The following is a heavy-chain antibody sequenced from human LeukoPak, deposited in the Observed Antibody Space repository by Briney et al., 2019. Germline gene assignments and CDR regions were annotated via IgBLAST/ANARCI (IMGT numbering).Heavy chain of an antibody. CDR3: ARGRGSTTRWALNY. V-gene: IGHV1-2*02. D-gene: IGHD1-14*01. Sequence: ASVKVSCTASGYTFTGYYMYWVRQAPGQGLERMGWINPNSGGTNYAQKFQGRVTMTRDTSISTAYMELSRLRSDDTAVYYCARGRGSTTRWALNYWGQGTLVTVSS. J-gene: IGHJ4*02. CDR1: GYTFTGYY. CDR2: INPNSGGT.